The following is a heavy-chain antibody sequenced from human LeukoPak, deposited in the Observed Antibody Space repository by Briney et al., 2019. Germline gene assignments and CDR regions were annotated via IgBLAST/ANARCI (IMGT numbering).Heavy chain of an antibody. Sequence: SETLSLTCTVSGGSISSGDYYWGWLRQPPGKGREWIGYIYYSGSTYYNPSLKSRVTISVDTSKNQFSLKLSSVTAADTAVYYCAREVGAHGYWGQGTLVTVSS. CDR2: IYYSGST. CDR3: AREVGAHGY. V-gene: IGHV4-30-4*08. CDR1: GGSISSGDYY. J-gene: IGHJ4*02. D-gene: IGHD1-26*01.